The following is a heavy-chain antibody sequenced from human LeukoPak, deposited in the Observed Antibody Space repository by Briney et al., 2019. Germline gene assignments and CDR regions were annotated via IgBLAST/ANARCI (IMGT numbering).Heavy chain of an antibody. D-gene: IGHD2-15*01. Sequence: PSETLSLTCTVSGGSISSSSYYWGWIRQPPGKGLESIGSIYYTGSTYYNPSLKSRVTISVNTSKNQFSLKLSSVTAADTAVYYCARQAAYCSSGSCYPNWFDPWGQGTRVTVSS. J-gene: IGHJ5*02. CDR3: ARQAAYCSSGSCYPNWFDP. CDR1: GGSISSSSYY. V-gene: IGHV4-39*01. CDR2: IYYTGST.